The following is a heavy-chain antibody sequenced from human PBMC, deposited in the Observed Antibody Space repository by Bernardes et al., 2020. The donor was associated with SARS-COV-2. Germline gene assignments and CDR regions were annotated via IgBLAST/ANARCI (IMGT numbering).Heavy chain of an antibody. J-gene: IGHJ4*02. CDR3: ARDRYCSGGSCFSDL. CDR2: IGGSGGNT. V-gene: IGHV3-23*01. D-gene: IGHD2-15*01. Sequence: VGSLRLSCIVSEFTFSSYAMSWVRQAPGKGLEWVSVIGGSGGNTYYADSVKGRFTVSRDNSKNTLYLQMNSLRADDTAVYYCARDRYCSGGSCFSDLWGKGTLFTVSS. CDR1: EFTFSSYA.